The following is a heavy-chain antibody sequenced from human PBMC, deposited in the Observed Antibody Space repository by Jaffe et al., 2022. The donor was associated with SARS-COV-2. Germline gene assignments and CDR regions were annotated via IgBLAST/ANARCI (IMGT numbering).Heavy chain of an antibody. CDR3: ARGIPSAHGPTNWFDA. Sequence: QLQLQESGPGLVKPSQTLSLTCTVSGGSIRSGGYYWSWFRQHPGKRLEWIGYMYYTGSTYYNPSLKNRVMISVGGSNTQLSLNLNSVTAADTAVYYCARGIPSAHGPTNWFDAWGQGTLVTVAS. CDR1: GGSIRSGGYY. V-gene: IGHV4-31*03. D-gene: IGHD5-18*01. CDR2: MYYTGST. J-gene: IGHJ5*02.